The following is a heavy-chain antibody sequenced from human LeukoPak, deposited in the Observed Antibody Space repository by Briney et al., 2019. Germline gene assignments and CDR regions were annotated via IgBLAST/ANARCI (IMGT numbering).Heavy chain of an antibody. CDR2: IRHDGSNK. V-gene: IGHV3-30*02. CDR1: GFTFSSYG. D-gene: IGHD6-19*01. Sequence: PGGSLRLSCAASGFTFSSYGMHWVRQAPGKGLEWVAFIRHDGSNKYYADSVKGRFTISRDNAKKTLYLEMDSLRAEDTAVYYCARVAVGGTRAFDIWGQGTTVTVSS. J-gene: IGHJ3*02. CDR3: ARVAVGGTRAFDI.